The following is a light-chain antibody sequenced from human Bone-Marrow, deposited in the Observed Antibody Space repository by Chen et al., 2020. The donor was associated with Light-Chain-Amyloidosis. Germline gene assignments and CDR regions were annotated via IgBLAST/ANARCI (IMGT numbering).Light chain of an antibody. Sequence: QSALTQPASVSGSPGQSITISCIGTSSDVGGYYYVSWYQQHPANAPKLMIYEVSNLPSGVPNSFSGSKSGKTASLTISGLQAEDEGNYYCCSYTTNSNLVFGGGTKLTVL. J-gene: IGLJ2*01. V-gene: IGLV2-14*01. CDR3: CSYTTNSNLV. CDR1: SSDVGGYYY. CDR2: EVS.